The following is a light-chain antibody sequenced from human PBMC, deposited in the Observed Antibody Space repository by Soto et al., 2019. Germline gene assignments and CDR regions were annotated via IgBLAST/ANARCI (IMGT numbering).Light chain of an antibody. Sequence: QSALTQPASVSGSPGQSIAISCTGTSSDIGGYNYVSWYQQHPGKAPEVLFYDVSNRPSGVSNRFSGSKSGNTASLTISGLQAGDEADYYCSSYTSSSTYVFGSGTKVTVL. CDR3: SSYTSSSTYV. V-gene: IGLV2-14*03. CDR1: SSDIGGYNY. CDR2: DVS. J-gene: IGLJ1*01.